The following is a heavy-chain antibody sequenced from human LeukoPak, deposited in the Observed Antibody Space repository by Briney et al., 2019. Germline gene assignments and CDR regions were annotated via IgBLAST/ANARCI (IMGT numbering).Heavy chain of an antibody. CDR1: GFTFSSYA. J-gene: IGHJ6*02. CDR3: AKAGRDIVVVVATARKFYGMDV. Sequence: GGSLRLSCAASGFTFSSYAMSWVRQAPGKGLEWVSAISGSGGSTYYADSVKGRFTISRDNSKNTLYLQMNSLRAEDTAVYYCAKAGRDIVVVVATARKFYGMDVWGQGTTVTVSS. CDR2: ISGSGGST. D-gene: IGHD2-15*01. V-gene: IGHV3-23*01.